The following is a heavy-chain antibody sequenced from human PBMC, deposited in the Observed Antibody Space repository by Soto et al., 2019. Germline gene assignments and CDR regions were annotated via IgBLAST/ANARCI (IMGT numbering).Heavy chain of an antibody. CDR2: INSDGSST. CDR3: ARGLEWYTYYYYYGMDV. D-gene: IGHD3-3*01. CDR1: GFTFSSYW. J-gene: IGHJ6*02. V-gene: IGHV3-74*01. Sequence: GGSLRLSCAASGFTFSSYWMHWVRQAPGKGLVWVSRINSDGSSTSYADSVKGRFTISRDNAKNTLYLQMNSLRAEDTAVYYCARGLEWYTYYYYYGMDVWGQGTTVTVSS.